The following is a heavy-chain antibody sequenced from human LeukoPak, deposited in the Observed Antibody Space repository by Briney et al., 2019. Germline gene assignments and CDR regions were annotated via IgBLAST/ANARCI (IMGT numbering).Heavy chain of an antibody. CDR2: IYYSGST. CDR1: GGSISSGDYY. J-gene: IGHJ3*02. D-gene: IGHD5-24*01. V-gene: IGHV4-30-4*01. CDR3: ARLDGYLYQGAFDI. Sequence: PSQTLSLTCTVSGGSISSGDYYWSWIRQPPGKGLEWIGYIYYSGSTYYNPSLKSRVTISVDTSKNQFSLKLSSVTAADTAVYYCARLDGYLYQGAFDIWGQGTMVTVSS.